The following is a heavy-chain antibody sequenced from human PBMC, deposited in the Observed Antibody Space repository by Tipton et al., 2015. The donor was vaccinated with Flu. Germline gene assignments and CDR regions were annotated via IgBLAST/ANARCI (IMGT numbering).Heavy chain of an antibody. CDR1: GGSITSSNW. CDR3: AGSGDTTGTRAVDY. V-gene: IGHV4-4*02. CDR2: IYHSGST. J-gene: IGHJ4*02. D-gene: IGHD1-1*01. Sequence: TLSLTCAVSGGSITSSNWWSWVRQPPGKGLEWIGEIYHSGSTNYNPSLKSRVTISVDKSKNQFSLKLSSVTAADTAVYYCAGSGDTTGTRAVDYWGQGTLVTVSS.